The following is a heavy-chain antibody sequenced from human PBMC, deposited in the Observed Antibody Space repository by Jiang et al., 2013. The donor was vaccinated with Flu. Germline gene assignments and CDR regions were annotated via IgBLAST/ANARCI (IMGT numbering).Heavy chain of an antibody. D-gene: IGHD3-10*01. J-gene: IGHJ4*02. CDR2: ISYDGSNK. Sequence: PGKGLEWVAVISYDGSNKYYADSVKGRFTISRDNSKNTLYLQMNSLRAEDTAVYYCAKGRLLWFGDEVDYWGQGTLVTVSS. CDR3: AKGRLLWFGDEVDY. V-gene: IGHV3-30*18.